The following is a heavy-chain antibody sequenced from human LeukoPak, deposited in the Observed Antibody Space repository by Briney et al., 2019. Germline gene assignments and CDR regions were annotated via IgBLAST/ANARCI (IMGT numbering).Heavy chain of an antibody. Sequence: SETLSLTCTVSGGSTSSYYWSWIRQPPGKGLEWIGYIYYSGNTNYNPSLKSRLTISIDTSKNQFSLKLSSVTAADTAVYYCARLGYSSSFDYWGQGTLVTVSS. D-gene: IGHD6-6*01. CDR2: IYYSGNT. CDR1: GGSTSSYY. V-gene: IGHV4-59*08. CDR3: ARLGYSSSFDY. J-gene: IGHJ4*02.